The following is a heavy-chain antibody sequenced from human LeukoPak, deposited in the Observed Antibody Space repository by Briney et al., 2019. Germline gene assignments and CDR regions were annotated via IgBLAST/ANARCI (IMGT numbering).Heavy chain of an antibody. CDR1: GFTFNYYA. D-gene: IGHD4-17*01. CDR2: ISNSGGST. J-gene: IGHJ4*02. V-gene: IGHV3-23*01. CDR3: ARDTVTNDY. Sequence: GGSLRLSCAASGFTFNYYAMTWVRQAPGKGLEWVSAISNSGGSTYYADSVKGRFTISRDNSKNTLYLQMNSLRAEDTAVYYCARDTVTNDYWGQGTLVTVSS.